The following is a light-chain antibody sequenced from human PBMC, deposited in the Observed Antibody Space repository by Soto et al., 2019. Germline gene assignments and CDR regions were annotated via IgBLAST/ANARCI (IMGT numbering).Light chain of an antibody. CDR1: QSISSY. CDR3: QQSYSTPVA. Sequence: DIQMTQSPSSLSASVGDRVTITCRASQSISSYLNWNQQKPGKAPKLLIYAASSLQSGVPSRFSGSGSGTDFTLTISSLQPEDFANYYCQQSYSTPVAFGPGTKVDIK. J-gene: IGKJ3*01. V-gene: IGKV1-39*01. CDR2: AAS.